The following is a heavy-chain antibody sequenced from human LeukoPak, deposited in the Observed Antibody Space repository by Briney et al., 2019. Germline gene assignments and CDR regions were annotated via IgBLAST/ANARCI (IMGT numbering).Heavy chain of an antibody. CDR3: ARGDTMVRGVITTFDC. D-gene: IGHD3-10*01. J-gene: IGHJ4*02. Sequence: PSQTLSLTCTVSGGYISSGGYYWSWIRQHPGKGLEWIGYLYYSGSTYYNPSLKSRVTISVDTSKNQFSLKLSSVTAADTAVYYCARGDTMVRGVITTFDCWGQGTLVTVSS. V-gene: IGHV4-31*02. CDR1: GGYISSGGYY. CDR2: LYYSGST.